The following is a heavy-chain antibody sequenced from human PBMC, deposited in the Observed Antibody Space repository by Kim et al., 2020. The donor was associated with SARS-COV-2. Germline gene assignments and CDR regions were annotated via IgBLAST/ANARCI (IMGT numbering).Heavy chain of an antibody. CDR2: IYYSGNT. V-gene: IGHV4-59*08. CDR3: VRVAGSGWFDP. CDR1: GGSISGSY. J-gene: IGHJ5*02. Sequence: SETPSLTCTVSGGSISGSYWTWIRQPPGKGLEWIGYIYYSGNTNYNPSLKSRVTISVDTSKNQFSLKLSSVSAADTAVYYCVRVAGSGWFDPWGQGTLVTVSS. D-gene: IGHD6-19*01.